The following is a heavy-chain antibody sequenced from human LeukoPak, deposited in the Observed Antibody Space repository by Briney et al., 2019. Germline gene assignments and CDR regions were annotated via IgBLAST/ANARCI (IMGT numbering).Heavy chain of an antibody. CDR3: ATYDY. Sequence: PGGSLRLSCAASGFTLSSYWMSWVRQAPGKGLEWVANIKQDGSEKYYVDFVKGRFTISRDNAKNSLYLQMNSLRAEDTGVYYCATYDYWGQGTLVTVSS. CDR1: GFTLSSYW. J-gene: IGHJ4*02. CDR2: IKQDGSEK. V-gene: IGHV3-7*01.